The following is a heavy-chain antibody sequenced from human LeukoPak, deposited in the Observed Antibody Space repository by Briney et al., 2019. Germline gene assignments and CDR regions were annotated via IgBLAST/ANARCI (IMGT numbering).Heavy chain of an antibody. CDR1: GGSFSGYY. D-gene: IGHD6-13*01. CDR2: INHSGST. CDR3: ARVLAAAGQIYGMDV. Sequence: PSETLSLTCAVYGGSFSGYYWSWIRQPPGKGLEWIGEINHSGSTNYNPSLKSRVTISVDTSKSQFSLKLSSVTAADTAVYYCARVLAAAGQIYGMDVWGQGTTVTVSS. V-gene: IGHV4-34*01. J-gene: IGHJ6*02.